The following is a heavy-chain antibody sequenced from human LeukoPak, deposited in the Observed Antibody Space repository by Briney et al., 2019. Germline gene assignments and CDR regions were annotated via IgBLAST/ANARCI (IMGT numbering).Heavy chain of an antibody. CDR1: GGSISNYH. V-gene: IGHV4-4*07. J-gene: IGHJ4*02. CDR2: IHTSGST. CDR3: ARRDISSGWSFDY. Sequence: PSETLSLIRTVSGGSISNYHWSWIRQPAGKGLEWIGQIHTSGSTNYNPPLKSRVSMSIDTTEDRVSLTIRSVTAADTAFYYCARRDISSGWSFDYWGQGTLVTVSS. D-gene: IGHD6-19*01.